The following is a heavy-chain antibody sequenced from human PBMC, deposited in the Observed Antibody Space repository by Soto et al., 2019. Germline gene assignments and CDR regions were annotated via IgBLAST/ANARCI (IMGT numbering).Heavy chain of an antibody. CDR1: GFTFISYA. V-gene: IGHV3-23*01. D-gene: IGHD6-13*01. CDR3: AKDRGSSWYFSTFDY. J-gene: IGHJ4*02. Sequence: LRLSCAAAGFTFISYAMSWVRQAPGKGLEWVSAISGSGGSTYYADSVRGRFTISRDNSKNTLYLQMNSLRAEDTAVYYCAKDRGSSWYFSTFDYWGQGTLVTVSS. CDR2: ISGSGGST.